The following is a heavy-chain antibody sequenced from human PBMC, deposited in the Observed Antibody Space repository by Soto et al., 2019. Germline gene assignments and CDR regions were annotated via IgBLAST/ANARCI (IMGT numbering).Heavy chain of an antibody. D-gene: IGHD3-16*01. CDR3: ARVLVTAYYDYVWGSRTSDY. J-gene: IGHJ4*02. CDR2: ISAYNGNT. CDR1: GYTFTSYG. V-gene: IGHV1-18*01. Sequence: ASVKVSCKASGYTFTSYGISWVRQAPGQGLEWMGWISAYNGNTNYAQKLQGRVTMTTDTSTSTAYMGLRSLRSDDTAVYYCARVLVTAYYDYVWGSRTSDYWGQGTLVTVSS.